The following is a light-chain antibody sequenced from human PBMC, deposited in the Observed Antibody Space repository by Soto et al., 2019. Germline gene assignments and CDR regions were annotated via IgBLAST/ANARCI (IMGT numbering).Light chain of an antibody. CDR3: QQYGSSPQWT. CDR2: GAS. Sequence: EIVLTQSPGTLSLSPGERATLSCRATQSVSSSYLAWYQQKPGQAHKLLIYGASSRATGIPDRFSGSGSVTDSTLTISRLDPEDFALYYCQQYGSSPQWTFGQGTKVDI. J-gene: IGKJ1*01. CDR1: QSVSSSY. V-gene: IGKV3-20*01.